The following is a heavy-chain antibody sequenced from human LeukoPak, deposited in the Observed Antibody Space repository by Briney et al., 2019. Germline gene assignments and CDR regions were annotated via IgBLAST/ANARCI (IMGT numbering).Heavy chain of an antibody. Sequence: ASVKVSCKASGYTFTSYDINWVRQAPGQGLEWMGWISAYNGNTNYAQKLQGRVTMTTDTSTSTAYMELRSLRSDDTAVYYRARVRETYYDILTGYSDYWGQGTLVTVSS. D-gene: IGHD3-9*01. CDR3: ARVRETYYDILTGYSDY. CDR2: ISAYNGNT. CDR1: GYTFTSYD. V-gene: IGHV1-18*01. J-gene: IGHJ4*02.